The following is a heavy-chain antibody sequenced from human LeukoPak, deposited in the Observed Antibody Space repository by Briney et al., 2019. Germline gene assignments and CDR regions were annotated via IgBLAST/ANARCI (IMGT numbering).Heavy chain of an antibody. CDR1: GFTFSSYS. J-gene: IGHJ4*02. D-gene: IGHD6-19*01. CDR3: ARRIFQGSSGWYLFDY. Sequence: GGSLRLSCAASGFTFSSYSMNWVRQAPGKGLEWVSSISSSSSYIYYADSVKGRFTVSRDNSENTLYLQMNSLRAEDTAVYYCARRIFQGSSGWYLFDYWGQGTLVTVSS. CDR2: ISSSSSYI. V-gene: IGHV3-21*01.